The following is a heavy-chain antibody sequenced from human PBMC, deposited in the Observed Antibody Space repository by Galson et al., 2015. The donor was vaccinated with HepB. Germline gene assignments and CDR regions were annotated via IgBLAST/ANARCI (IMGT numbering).Heavy chain of an antibody. Sequence: SLRLSCAASGFTFSSYAMHWVRQAPGKGLEYVSAISSNGGSTYYADSVKGRFTISRDNSKNTLYLRMSSLRAEDTAVYYCAGYQLLPWVVAATAFDYWGQGTLVTVSS. J-gene: IGHJ4*02. CDR3: AGYQLLPWVVAATAFDY. CDR1: GFTFSSYA. CDR2: ISSNGGST. D-gene: IGHD2-15*01. V-gene: IGHV3-64D*06.